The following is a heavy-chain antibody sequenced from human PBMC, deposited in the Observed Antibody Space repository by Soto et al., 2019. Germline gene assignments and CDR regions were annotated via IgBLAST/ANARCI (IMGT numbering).Heavy chain of an antibody. Sequence: PSETLSLTCTVSGGSISSYYWSWIRQPPGKGLEWIGYIYYSGSTNYNPSLKSRVTISVDTSKNQFSLKLSSVTAADTAVYYCARTPYGYIWGSYPAQDRNNWFDPWGQGTLVTVSS. CDR1: GGSISSYY. D-gene: IGHD3-16*01. CDR3: ARTPYGYIWGSYPAQDRNNWFDP. V-gene: IGHV4-59*08. J-gene: IGHJ5*02. CDR2: IYYSGST.